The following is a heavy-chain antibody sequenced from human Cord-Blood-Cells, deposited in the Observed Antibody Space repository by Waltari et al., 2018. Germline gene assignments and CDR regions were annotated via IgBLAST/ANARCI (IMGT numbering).Heavy chain of an antibody. CDR1: GFTFDDYA. D-gene: IGHD1-26*01. J-gene: IGHJ6*02. CDR3: AKDIGGATTYYYYGMDV. CDR2: ISWDGGST. Sequence: EVQLVESGGVVVQPGGSLRLSCAASGFTFDDYAMHWFGQAPGQGLEWVSLISWDGGSTYYADSVKGRFTISRDNSKNSLYLQMNSLRAEDTALYYCAKDIGGATTYYYYGMDVWGQGTTVTVSS. V-gene: IGHV3-43D*03.